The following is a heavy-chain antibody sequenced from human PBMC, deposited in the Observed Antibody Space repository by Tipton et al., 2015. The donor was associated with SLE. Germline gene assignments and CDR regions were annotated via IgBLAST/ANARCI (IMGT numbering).Heavy chain of an antibody. V-gene: IGHV4-59*02. CDR3: ARQLYQVEYTSSAYTSSARYFYYYIDV. CDR1: GRSVSSHF. CDR2: IYDSVNT. J-gene: IGHJ6*03. D-gene: IGHD6-6*01. Sequence: TLSLTCTVSGRSVSSHFWSWIRQPPGKGLDWVGYIYDSVNTNYNPSFKSRVTMSLDRSKNQVSLKLSSVTAADTAVYYCARQLYQVEYTSSAYTSSARYFYYYIDVWGKGTTVLVSS.